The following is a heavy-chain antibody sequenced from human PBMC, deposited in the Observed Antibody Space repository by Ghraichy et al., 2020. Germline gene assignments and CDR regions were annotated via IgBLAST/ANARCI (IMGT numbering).Heavy chain of an antibody. CDR1: GFTFSSFW. CDR3: VREGLDV. J-gene: IGHJ6*04. V-gene: IGHV3-74*01. CDR2: INAYGSST. Sequence: LSLTCAASGFTFSSFWLHWVRLAPGKGLVLVSLINAYGSSTSYADSVTGRFTISRDNAKNTVYLQMNSLTVEDTAVYYCVREGLDVWGKGTTVTVSS.